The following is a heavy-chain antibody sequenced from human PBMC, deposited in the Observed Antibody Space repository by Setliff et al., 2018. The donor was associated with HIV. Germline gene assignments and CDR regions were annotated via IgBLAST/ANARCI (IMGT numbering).Heavy chain of an antibody. D-gene: IGHD3-10*01. CDR1: GYTFNNYA. Sequence: ASVKVSCKASGYTFNNYALYWVRQAPGQGFEWMGWINTNTGSPTYAQGFTRRFVFSLDPSVRTAYLQITGLKAEDTAVYYCARGGDRMQIWSRFPFDIWGQGTTVTVSS. J-gene: IGHJ3*02. CDR3: ARGGDRMQIWSRFPFDI. V-gene: IGHV7-4-1*02. CDR2: INTNTGSP.